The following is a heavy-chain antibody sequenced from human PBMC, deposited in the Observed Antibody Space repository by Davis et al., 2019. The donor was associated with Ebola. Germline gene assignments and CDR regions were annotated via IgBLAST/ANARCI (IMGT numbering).Heavy chain of an antibody. CDR3: AKDKTIFGVVPAFDP. J-gene: IGHJ5*02. D-gene: IGHD3-3*01. V-gene: IGHV3-23*01. Sequence: GESLKISCAASGFTFSDYYMSWVRQAPGKGLEWVSAISGSGGSTYYADSVKGRFTISRDNSKNTLYLQMNSLRAEDTAVYYCAKDKTIFGVVPAFDPWGQGTLVTVSS. CDR1: GFTFSDYY. CDR2: ISGSGGST.